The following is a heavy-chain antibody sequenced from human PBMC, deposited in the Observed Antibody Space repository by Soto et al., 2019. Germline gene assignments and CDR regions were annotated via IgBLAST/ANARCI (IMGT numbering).Heavy chain of an antibody. CDR2: IIPILGIA. J-gene: IGHJ4*02. V-gene: IGHV1-69*08. Sequence: QVQLVQSGAEVKKPGSSVKVSCKASGGTFSSYTISWVRQAPGQGLEWMGRIIPILGIANYAQKFQGRVTITAEKSTSTAYMELSSLRSEDTAVYYCARDADYYGSGSYLRYWGQGTLVTVSS. CDR1: GGTFSSYT. D-gene: IGHD3-10*01. CDR3: ARDADYYGSGSYLRY.